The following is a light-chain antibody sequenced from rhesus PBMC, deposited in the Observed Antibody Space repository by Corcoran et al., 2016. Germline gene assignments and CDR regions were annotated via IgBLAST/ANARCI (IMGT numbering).Light chain of an antibody. J-gene: IGKJ4*01. V-gene: IGKV1-19*01. Sequence: DIQMTQSPSSLSASIGDKVTITCHASQGISNWLAWYQQKPGKAPKPLIYHASTLQSGVPSRFSGSGSGTYYTLTISSLQPEDFATYYCQQYDDLPLTFGGGTTVEIK. CDR2: HAS. CDR1: QGISNW. CDR3: QQYDDLPLT.